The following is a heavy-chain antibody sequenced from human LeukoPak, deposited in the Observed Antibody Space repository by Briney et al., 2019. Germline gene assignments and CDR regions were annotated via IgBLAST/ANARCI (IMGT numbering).Heavy chain of an antibody. CDR2: IYYSGST. D-gene: IGHD3-10*01. CDR1: GGSISSGDYY. V-gene: IGHV4-30-4*08. CDR3: ARDPITMVRGVIPHSDY. Sequence: SQTLSLTCTVSGGSISSGDYYWSWIRQPPGKGLEWIGYIYYSGSTYYNPSLKSRVTISVDTSKNQFSLKLSSVTAADPAVYYCARDPITMVRGVIPHSDYWGQGTLVTVSS. J-gene: IGHJ4*02.